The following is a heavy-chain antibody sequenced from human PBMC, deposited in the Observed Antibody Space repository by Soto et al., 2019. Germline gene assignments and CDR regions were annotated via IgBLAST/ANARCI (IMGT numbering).Heavy chain of an antibody. CDR1: GGSISSGDYY. CDR2: IYYSGST. Sequence: QVQLQESGPGLVKPSQTLSLTCTVSGGSISSGDYYWGWIRQPPGKDLEWIGYIYYSGSTYYNPTLKSRVTISVDTSKNQFSLKLSSVTAADTAVYYCASGDRAMVPFDYWGQGTLVTVSS. J-gene: IGHJ4*02. V-gene: IGHV4-30-4*01. D-gene: IGHD5-18*01. CDR3: ASGDRAMVPFDY.